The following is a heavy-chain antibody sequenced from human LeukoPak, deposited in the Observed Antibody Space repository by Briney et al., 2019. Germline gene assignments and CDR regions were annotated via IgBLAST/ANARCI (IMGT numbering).Heavy chain of an antibody. Sequence: SVKVSCKASGGTCSSYAISWVRQAPGQGLEWMGRIIPILGIANYAQKFQGRVTITADKSTSTAYMELSSLRSEDTAVYYCASRGHCSGGSCYHDAFDIWGQGTMVTVSS. CDR1: GGTCSSYA. D-gene: IGHD2-15*01. V-gene: IGHV1-69*04. J-gene: IGHJ3*02. CDR2: IIPILGIA. CDR3: ASRGHCSGGSCYHDAFDI.